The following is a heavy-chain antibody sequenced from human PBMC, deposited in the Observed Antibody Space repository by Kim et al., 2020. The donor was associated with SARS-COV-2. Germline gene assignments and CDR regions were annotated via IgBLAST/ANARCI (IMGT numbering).Heavy chain of an antibody. CDR2: TYYRSKWYN. CDR3: ARSFRNAFDI. CDR1: GDSVSSNSVA. J-gene: IGHJ3*02. Sequence: SQTLSLTCAISGDSVSSNSVAWNWIRQSPSRGLEWLGRTYYRSKWYNEYAVSVKSRITISPDTSKNQFSLQLNSVTPEDTAVYYCARSFRNAFDIWGQGTMVTVSS. V-gene: IGHV6-1*01.